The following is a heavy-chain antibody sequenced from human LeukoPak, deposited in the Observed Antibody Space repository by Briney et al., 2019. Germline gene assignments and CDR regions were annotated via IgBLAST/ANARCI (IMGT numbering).Heavy chain of an antibody. CDR1: GGSFSGYY. CDR3: ARDETVWGSYRYLPYDY. CDR2: INHSGST. Sequence: SETLSLTCAVYGGSFSGYYWSWIRQPPGKGLEWIGEINHSGSTNYNPSLKSRVTISVDTSKNQFSLKLSSVTAADTAVYYCARDETVWGSYRYLPYDYWGQGTLVTVSS. D-gene: IGHD3-16*02. J-gene: IGHJ4*02. V-gene: IGHV4-34*01.